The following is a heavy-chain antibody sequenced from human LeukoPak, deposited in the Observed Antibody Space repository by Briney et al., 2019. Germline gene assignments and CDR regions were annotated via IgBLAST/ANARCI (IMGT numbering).Heavy chain of an antibody. CDR1: GSTFISYA. J-gene: IGHJ4*02. CDR2: IIPIFGTA. D-gene: IGHD3-22*01. CDR3: ARGRSERTTSGYYSKTFDY. V-gene: IGHV1-69*01. Sequence: SVKVSCKASGSTFISYAISWVRQAPGQGLEWMGGIIPIFGTANYAQKFQGRVTITADESTSTAYMELSSLRSEDTAVYYCARGRSERTTSGYYSKTFDYWGQGTLVTVSS.